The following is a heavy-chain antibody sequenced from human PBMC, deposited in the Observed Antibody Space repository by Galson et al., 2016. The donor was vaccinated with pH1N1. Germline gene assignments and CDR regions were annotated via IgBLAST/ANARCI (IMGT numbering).Heavy chain of an antibody. V-gene: IGHV3-23*01. CDR2: ISGSGGST. CDR3: AKVGSYCSGVRCYYFDY. Sequence: SLRLSCAASGFTFSNYAMNWVRQAPGKGLERVSGISGSGGSTNYAESVKGRFIISRDNFKNTLYLQMNSLRAEDTAIFYCAKVGSYCSGVRCYYFDYWGLGTPVTVAS. J-gene: IGHJ4*02. D-gene: IGHD2-15*01. CDR1: GFTFSNYA.